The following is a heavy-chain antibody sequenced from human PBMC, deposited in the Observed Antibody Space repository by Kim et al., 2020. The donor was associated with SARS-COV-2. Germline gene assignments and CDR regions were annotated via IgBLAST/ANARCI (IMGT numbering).Heavy chain of an antibody. J-gene: IGHJ4*02. CDR1: GFTFSSYA. CDR3: VRDINRESPIFGGGAY. V-gene: IGHV3-30*04. D-gene: IGHD3-3*01. Sequence: GGSLRLSCAASGFTFSSYAMHWVRQAPGKGLEWVAVISYDVSYKYYVDSVKGRFTISRDNSKNTLFLQMNSLRAEDTAVYYCVRDINRESPIFGGGAYWGQGTLVTVSS. CDR2: ISYDVSYK.